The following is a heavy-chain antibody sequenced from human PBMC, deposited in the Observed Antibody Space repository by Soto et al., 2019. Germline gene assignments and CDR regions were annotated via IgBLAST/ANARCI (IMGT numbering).Heavy chain of an antibody. CDR1: GFTFSSYG. D-gene: IGHD7-27*01. CDR2: TWHDGSNK. CDR3: ARERNWGGYWYFDL. V-gene: IGHV3-33*01. Sequence: QAQLVESGGGVVQPGRSLRLSCAASGFTFSSYGMHWVRQAPGKGLEWVAVTWHDGSNKHYADSVKGRFTISRDNSKNTLYLQMNSLRAEDTAVYYCARERNWGGYWYFDLWGRGTLVTVSS. J-gene: IGHJ2*01.